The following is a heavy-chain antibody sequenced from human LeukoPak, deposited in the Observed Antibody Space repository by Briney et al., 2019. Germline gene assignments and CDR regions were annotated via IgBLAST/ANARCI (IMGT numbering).Heavy chain of an antibody. Sequence: GGSLRLSCAASGITFSDYSMNWVRQAPGKGLEWVSSISTSSIYIYYADSVKGRFTISRDNAKNSLYLQMNSLRAEDTAVYYCARGQDTVVTSRDAFDIWGRGTMVTVSS. CDR1: GITFSDYS. CDR3: ARGQDTVVTSRDAFDI. J-gene: IGHJ3*02. V-gene: IGHV3-21*01. D-gene: IGHD4-23*01. CDR2: ISTSSIYI.